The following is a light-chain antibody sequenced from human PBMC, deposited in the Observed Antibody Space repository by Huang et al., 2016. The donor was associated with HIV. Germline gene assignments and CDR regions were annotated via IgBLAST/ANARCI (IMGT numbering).Light chain of an antibody. J-gene: IGKJ5*01. V-gene: IGKV2-40*01. CDR3: MQRIDFIT. Sequence: DIVMTQTPLSLPVTPGEPASISCRSSQSLLDSDDGNTYLDWYLQKPGQSPQRLCHTLSYRASGVPDRFSGSGSGTDFTLKISRVEAEDVGVYYCMQRIDFITFGQGTRLEIK. CDR2: TLS. CDR1: QSLLDSDDGNTY.